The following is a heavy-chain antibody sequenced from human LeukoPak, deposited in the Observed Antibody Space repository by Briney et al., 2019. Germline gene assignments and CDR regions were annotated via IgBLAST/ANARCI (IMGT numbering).Heavy chain of an antibody. CDR3: VRRDITGWNYFDH. Sequence: SETLSLTFTVCGGSINSDYWSWIRQPPGKGLQWIGDIYYSEGTNYNPSLRSRVTISVDTSKNQLSLKLTSVLAADTAMYYCVRRDITGWNYFDHWGQGILVTVSS. CDR2: IYYSEGT. V-gene: IGHV4-59*08. D-gene: IGHD6-19*01. CDR1: GGSINSDY. J-gene: IGHJ4*02.